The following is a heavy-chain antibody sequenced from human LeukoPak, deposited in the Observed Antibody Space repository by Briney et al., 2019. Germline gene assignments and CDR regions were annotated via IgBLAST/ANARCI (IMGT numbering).Heavy chain of an antibody. CDR2: VSPDSGDT. D-gene: IGHD6-19*01. J-gene: IGHJ4*02. CDR3: TRGRAAGD. CDR1: GYTFTNND. Sequence: ASVKVSCRASGYTFTNNDINWVRQATGQGIEWMGWVSPDSGDTGYAPNFRGRVTMTTDTSINTAYMELTSLTSEDTAIYYCTRGRAAGDWGQGTPVTVSS. V-gene: IGHV1-8*01.